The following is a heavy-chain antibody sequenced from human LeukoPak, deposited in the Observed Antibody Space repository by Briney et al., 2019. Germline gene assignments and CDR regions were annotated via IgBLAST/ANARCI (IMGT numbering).Heavy chain of an antibody. D-gene: IGHD3-22*01. CDR1: GGSISSGGYY. CDR2: IYYSGST. CDR3: ARGYYYDSSGYYFLHPFDY. Sequence: SETLSLTCTVSGGSISSGGYYWSWIRQHPGKGLEWIGYIYYSGSTYYNPSLKSRVTISVDTSKNQFSLKLSSVTAADTAVYYCARGYYYDSSGYYFLHPFDYWGQGTLVTVSS. J-gene: IGHJ4*02. V-gene: IGHV4-31*03.